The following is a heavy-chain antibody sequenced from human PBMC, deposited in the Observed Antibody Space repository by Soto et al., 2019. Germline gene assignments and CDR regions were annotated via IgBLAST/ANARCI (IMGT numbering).Heavy chain of an antibody. Sequence: GASVKVSCKASGGTFSSYAISWVRQAPGQGLEWMGGIIPIFGTANYAQKSQGRVTITADESTSTAYMELSSLRSEDTAVYYCADSRAPTYYYDSSGYAFEYCSQGTLVTV. CDR3: ADSRAPTYYYDSSGYAFEY. CDR1: GGTFSSYA. D-gene: IGHD3-22*01. CDR2: IIPIFGTA. J-gene: IGHJ4*02. V-gene: IGHV1-69*13.